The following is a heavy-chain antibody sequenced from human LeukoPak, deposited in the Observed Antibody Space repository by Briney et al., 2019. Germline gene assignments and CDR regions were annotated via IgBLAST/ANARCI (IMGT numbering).Heavy chain of an antibody. D-gene: IGHD3-22*01. CDR2: ISGSGGRT. J-gene: IGHJ4*02. CDR3: ARDLLYYYDSSGLDY. CDR1: GFTFSSFA. V-gene: IGHV3-23*01. Sequence: PGGSLRLSCAASGFTFSSFAMSWVRQAPGKGLEWVSGISGSGGRTYYADSVKGRFTISRDNSKNTLYLQMNSLRAEDTAVYYCARDLLYYYDSSGLDYWGQGTLVTVSS.